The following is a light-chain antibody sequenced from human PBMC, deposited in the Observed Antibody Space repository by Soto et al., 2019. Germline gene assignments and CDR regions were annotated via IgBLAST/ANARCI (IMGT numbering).Light chain of an antibody. CDR2: DDS. Sequence: SYELTQPPSVSVAPGQTASIACGGNTFGRTSVHWYQQKPGQAPVLVVYDDSDRPSGIPERFSGSNSGNTATLTISRVEAGDEADYYCQVWDTSSDHPGVFGTGTKLTVL. V-gene: IGLV3-21*02. J-gene: IGLJ1*01. CDR1: TFGRTS. CDR3: QVWDTSSDHPGV.